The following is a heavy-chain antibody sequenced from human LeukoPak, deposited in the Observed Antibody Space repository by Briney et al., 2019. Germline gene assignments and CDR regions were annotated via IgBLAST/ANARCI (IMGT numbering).Heavy chain of an antibody. J-gene: IGHJ3*02. CDR3: ARRSLGGYDRLSAFDI. CDR2: IIPIFGTA. V-gene: IGHV1-69*13. Sequence: SVKVSCKASGGTFSSYAISWVRQAPGQGLEWMGGIIPIFGTASYAQKFQGRVTITADESTSTAYMELSSLRSEDTAVYYCARRSLGGYDRLSAFDIWGQGTMVTVSS. D-gene: IGHD5-12*01. CDR1: GGTFSSYA.